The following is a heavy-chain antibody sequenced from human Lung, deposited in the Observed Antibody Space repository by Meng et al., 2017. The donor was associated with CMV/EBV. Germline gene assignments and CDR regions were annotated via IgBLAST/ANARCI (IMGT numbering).Heavy chain of an antibody. CDR2: ISPYNGDT. D-gene: IGHD1-1*01. CDR1: GYPFIDYH. CDR3: ARAIVKNGKRQFDY. Sequence: QVQLAQSGAEVKEPGASVKLSCKTSGYPFIDYHIHWVRHGPGQGLEWMGWISPYNGDTIYARDFQGWVTMTRDTSNRTLYMEVSRLRFDDTAVYYCARAIVKNGKRQFDYWGQGTLVTVSS. V-gene: IGHV1-2*04. J-gene: IGHJ4*02.